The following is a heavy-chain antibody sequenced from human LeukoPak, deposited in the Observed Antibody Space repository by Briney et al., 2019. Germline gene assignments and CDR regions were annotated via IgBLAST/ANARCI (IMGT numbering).Heavy chain of an antibody. V-gene: IGHV3-23*01. CDR1: GFTFSSYA. J-gene: IGHJ6*02. CDR3: AKWNSITSYWNYFGMDV. D-gene: IGHD1-1*01. CDR2: ISGSGGST. Sequence: PGGSLRLSCAASGFTFSSYAMSWVRQAPGKGLEWVSGISGSGGSTYYADSVKGRFTISRDNSKKTLFLQMNSLRAEDTAVYYCAKWNSITSYWNYFGMDVWGQGTTVTVSS.